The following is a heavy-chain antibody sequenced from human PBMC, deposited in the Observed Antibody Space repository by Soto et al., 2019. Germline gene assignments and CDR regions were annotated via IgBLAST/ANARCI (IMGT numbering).Heavy chain of an antibody. Sequence: GGSLRLSCAASGFTFSSYSMNWVRQAPGKGLEWVSSISSSSSYIYYADSVKGRFTISRDNAKNSLYLQMNSLRAEDTGVYYCAKDGGQWLPPGYGYGVDVWGQGTTVTVSS. CDR1: GFTFSSYS. D-gene: IGHD6-19*01. V-gene: IGHV3-21*01. CDR2: ISSSSSYI. J-gene: IGHJ6*02. CDR3: AKDGGQWLPPGYGYGVDV.